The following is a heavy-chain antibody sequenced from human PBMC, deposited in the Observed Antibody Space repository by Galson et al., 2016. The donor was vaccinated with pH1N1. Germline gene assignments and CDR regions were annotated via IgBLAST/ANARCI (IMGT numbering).Heavy chain of an antibody. CDR1: GYTFTDYY. D-gene: IGHD5-24*01. CDR2: INPKSGVT. J-gene: IGHJ4*02. V-gene: IGHV1-2*06. Sequence: SVKVSCKASGYTFTDYYLHWVRQAPGQGLEWMGRINPKSGVTDFAQNFQGRVTMTRDTSINTAYMELRRLRFDDTAVYYCASVGDGYNLVWGQGTLVTVSS. CDR3: ASVGDGYNLV.